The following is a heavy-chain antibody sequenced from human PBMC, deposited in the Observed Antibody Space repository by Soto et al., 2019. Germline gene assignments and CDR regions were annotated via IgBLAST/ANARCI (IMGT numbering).Heavy chain of an antibody. CDR1: GYSFTTDC. CDR2: IYPGDSDT. CDR3: ARQGGGYEYYYYGMDV. Sequence: VASLKISGDGSGYSFTTDCIGWVLQMPGKGLEWMGIIYPGDSDTVYSPSFQGQVTISADKSIRTAYLQWNSLNASDTAMYYCARQGGGYEYYYYGMDVCGQGTTVPVCS. V-gene: IGHV5-51*01. D-gene: IGHD5-18*01. J-gene: IGHJ6*01.